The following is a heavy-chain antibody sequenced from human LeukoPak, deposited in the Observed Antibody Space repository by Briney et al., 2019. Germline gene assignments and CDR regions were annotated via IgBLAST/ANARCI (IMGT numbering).Heavy chain of an antibody. V-gene: IGHV4-59*08. D-gene: IGHD3-10*01. CDR2: IYYSGTT. CDR3: ARRVGNYFYY. CDR1: GGSINSYY. Sequence: SETLSLTCTVSGGSINSYYWSWIRQPPGKGLEWIGYIYYSGTTNYNPSLKSRVTISVDTSKNQFSLKLSSVTAADTAVYYCARRVGNYFYYWGQGTLVTVSS. J-gene: IGHJ4*02.